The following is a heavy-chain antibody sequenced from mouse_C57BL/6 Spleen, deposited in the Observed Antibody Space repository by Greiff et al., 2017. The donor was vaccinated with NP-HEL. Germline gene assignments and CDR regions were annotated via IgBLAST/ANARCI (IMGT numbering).Heavy chain of an antibody. D-gene: IGHD1-1*02. CDR3: VRVGGAMDY. CDR1: GFTFSSYG. J-gene: IGHJ4*01. Sequence: EVQVVESGGDLVKPGGSLKLSCAASGFTFSSYGMSWVRQTPDKRLEWVATISSGGSYTYYPDSVKGRFTISRDNAKNTLYLQMSSLKSEDTAMYYCVRVGGAMDYWGQGTSVTVSS. CDR2: ISSGGSYT. V-gene: IGHV5-6*01.